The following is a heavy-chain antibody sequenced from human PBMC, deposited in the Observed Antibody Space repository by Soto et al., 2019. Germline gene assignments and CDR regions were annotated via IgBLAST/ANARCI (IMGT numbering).Heavy chain of an antibody. J-gene: IGHJ4*02. Sequence: QVQLVQSGAEVKKPGASVKVSCKASGYTFTNYAIHWVRQAPGQRLEGMGWINAGLGYTKYSEKFQGRFTITRDTSASTAYMELSSLRSEDTAVYYCARDSRGGSLADFDYWGQGTLVTVSS. V-gene: IGHV1-3*01. D-gene: IGHD1-26*01. CDR2: INAGLGYT. CDR3: ARDSRGGSLADFDY. CDR1: GYTFTNYA.